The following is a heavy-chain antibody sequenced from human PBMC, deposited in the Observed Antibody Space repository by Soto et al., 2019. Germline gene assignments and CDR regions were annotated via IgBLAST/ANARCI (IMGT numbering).Heavy chain of an antibody. CDR1: GYTFTSYG. V-gene: IGHV1-18*01. CDR3: ASFPELGDAFDI. Sequence: ASVKVSCKASGYTFTSYGISWVRQAPGQGLEWMGWISAYNGNTNYAQKLQGRVTMTTDTSTSTAYMELRSLRSDDTAVYYCASFPELGDAFDIWGQGTMVTVSS. J-gene: IGHJ3*02. D-gene: IGHD7-27*01. CDR2: ISAYNGNT.